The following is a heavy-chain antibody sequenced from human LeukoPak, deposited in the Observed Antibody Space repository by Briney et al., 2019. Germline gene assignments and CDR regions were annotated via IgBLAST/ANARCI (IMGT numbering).Heavy chain of an antibody. CDR2: IIHSGST. CDR3: ARGVYYDNLTGYYSGRFDY. J-gene: IGHJ4*02. CDR1: GGSPSGSS. V-gene: IGHV4-34*01. Sequence: PSETLSLTCAVYGGSPSGSSWSWIRQPPGKGLQWIGEIIHSGSTTYNPSLESRVTISVDTSKNQFSLRLSSVTAADTAVYYCARGVYYDNLTGYYSGRFDYWGQGTLVTVSS. D-gene: IGHD3-9*01.